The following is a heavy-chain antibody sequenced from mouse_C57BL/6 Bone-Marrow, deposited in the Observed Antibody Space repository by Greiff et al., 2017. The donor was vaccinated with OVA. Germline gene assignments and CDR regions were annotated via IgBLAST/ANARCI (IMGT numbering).Heavy chain of an antibody. Sequence: EVKVVESGGGLVQPGGSLKLSCAASGFTFSDYGMAWVRQAPRKGPEWVAFISNLAYSIYYADTVTGRFTISRENAKNTLYLEMSSLRSEDTAMYYCARSFAYYYAMDYWGQGTSVTVSS. CDR1: GFTFSDYG. CDR2: ISNLAYSI. V-gene: IGHV5-15*01. J-gene: IGHJ4*01. CDR3: ARSFAYYYAMDY.